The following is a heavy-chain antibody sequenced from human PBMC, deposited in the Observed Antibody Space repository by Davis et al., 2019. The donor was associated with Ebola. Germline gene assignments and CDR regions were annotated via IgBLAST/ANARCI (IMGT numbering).Heavy chain of an antibody. CDR1: GYSFTSYW. CDR3: ARGDSNYDFWSGYSYCMDV. J-gene: IGHJ6*02. CDR2: IDPSDSYT. V-gene: IGHV5-10-1*01. Sequence: KVSCKGSGYSFTSYWISWVRQMPGKGLEWMGRIDPSDSYTNYSPSFQGHVTISADKSISTAYLQWSSLKASDTAVYYCARGDSNYDFWSGYSYCMDVWGQGTTVTVSS. D-gene: IGHD3-3*01.